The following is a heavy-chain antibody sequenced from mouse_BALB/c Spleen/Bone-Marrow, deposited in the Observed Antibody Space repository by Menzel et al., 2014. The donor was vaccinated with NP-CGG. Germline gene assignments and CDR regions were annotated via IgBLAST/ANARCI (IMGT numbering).Heavy chain of an antibody. CDR1: GFNIKDYY. V-gene: IGHV14-1*02. CDR2: IDPENGNT. Sequence: EVKLQESGAELVRPGALVKLSCKASGFNIKDYYMHWVKQRPEQGLEWIGWIDPENGNTIYDPKFQGKASITADTSSNIAYLRLSSLTSEDTAVYYCTRTYSFDYWGQGTTLTVSS. J-gene: IGHJ2*01. CDR3: TRTYSFDY.